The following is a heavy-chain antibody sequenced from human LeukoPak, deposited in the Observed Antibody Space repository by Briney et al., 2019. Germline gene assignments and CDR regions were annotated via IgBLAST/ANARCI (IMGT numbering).Heavy chain of an antibody. CDR3: ARARYCSGSSCYTSWFDP. Sequence: SGTLSLPCTVSGGSISSSSYYWGWIRPPPEKGLEWIGNIYYGGNTFYNPSLKSRVTISVDTSKNQVSLRLSSLTAADTAVYSGARARYCSGSSCYTSWFDPWGQGTLVTVSS. CDR2: IYYGGNT. J-gene: IGHJ5*02. V-gene: IGHV4-39*07. CDR1: GGSISSSSYY. D-gene: IGHD2-2*02.